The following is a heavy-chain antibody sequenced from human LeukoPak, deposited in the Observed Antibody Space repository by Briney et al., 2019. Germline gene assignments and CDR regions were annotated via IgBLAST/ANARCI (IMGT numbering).Heavy chain of an antibody. V-gene: IGHV1-18*01. J-gene: IGHJ3*02. Sequence: ASVKVSCKASGYTFTSYGISWVRQAPGQGLEWMGWISAYNGNTNYAQKLQGRVTMTTDTSTSTAYMELRSLRSDDTAVYYCARGRRRYCSSTSCPYAFDIWGQGTMVTVSS. CDR1: GYTFTSYG. CDR3: ARGRRRYCSSTSCPYAFDI. D-gene: IGHD2-2*01. CDR2: ISAYNGNT.